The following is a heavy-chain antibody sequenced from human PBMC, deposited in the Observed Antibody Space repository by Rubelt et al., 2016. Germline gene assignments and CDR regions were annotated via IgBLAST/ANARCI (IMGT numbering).Heavy chain of an antibody. J-gene: IGHJ4*02. CDR1: GGTFSSYA. D-gene: IGHD2-2*03. V-gene: IGHV1-69*04. Sequence: LVQSGAEVKKPGSSVKVSCKASGGTFSSYAISWVRQAPGQGLEWMGRIIPILGIANYAQKFQGRVTITADKSTSPAYMELSSLRSEDTAVYYCARVPAGYCSSTGCYVSDYWGQGTLVTVSS. CDR2: IIPILGIA. CDR3: ARVPAGYCSSTGCYVSDY.